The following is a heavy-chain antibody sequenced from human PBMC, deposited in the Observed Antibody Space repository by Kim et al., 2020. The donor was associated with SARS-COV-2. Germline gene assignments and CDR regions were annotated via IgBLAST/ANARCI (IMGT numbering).Heavy chain of an antibody. D-gene: IGHD3-10*01. Sequence: SETLSLTCAVYGGSFSGYYWSWIRQPPGKGLEWIGEINHSGSTNYNPSLKSRVTISVETSKNQFSLKLSSVTAADTAVYYCARGAPMVRGVMGYWGQGTLVTVSS. J-gene: IGHJ4*02. CDR1: GGSFSGYY. V-gene: IGHV4-34*01. CDR3: ARGAPMVRGVMGY. CDR2: INHSGST.